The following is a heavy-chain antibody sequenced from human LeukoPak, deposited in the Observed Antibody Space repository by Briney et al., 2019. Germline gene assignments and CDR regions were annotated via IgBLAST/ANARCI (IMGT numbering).Heavy chain of an antibody. CDR2: IYYSGST. CDR1: GDSISSSSYY. Sequence: SETLSLTCTVSGDSISSSSYYWGWIRQPPGKGLEWIGSIYYSGSTYCSPSLKSRVTISVDTSKNQSSLKVSSVTAADTAVYYCARHQPRYSSSWYSGMDVWGQGTTVTVSS. V-gene: IGHV4-39*01. J-gene: IGHJ6*02. CDR3: ARHQPRYSSSWYSGMDV. D-gene: IGHD6-13*01.